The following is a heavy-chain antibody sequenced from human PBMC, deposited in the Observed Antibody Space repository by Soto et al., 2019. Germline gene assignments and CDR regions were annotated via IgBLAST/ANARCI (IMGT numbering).Heavy chain of an antibody. D-gene: IGHD2-2*01. Sequence: PSETLSLTCTVSGGSISSGDYYWSWIRQPPGKGLEWIGYIYYSGSTYYNPSLKSRVTISVDTSKNQFSLKLSSVTAADTAVYYCARAKLDIVLVPAGQWAAFDIWGQGTMVTVSS. J-gene: IGHJ3*02. CDR1: GGSISSGDYY. CDR3: ARAKLDIVLVPAGQWAAFDI. V-gene: IGHV4-30-4*01. CDR2: IYYSGST.